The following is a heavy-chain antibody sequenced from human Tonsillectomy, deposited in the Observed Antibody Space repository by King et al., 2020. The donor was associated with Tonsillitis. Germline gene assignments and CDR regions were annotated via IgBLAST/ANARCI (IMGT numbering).Heavy chain of an antibody. CDR1: GFTFSNYA. V-gene: IGHV3-23*04. J-gene: IGHJ3*02. CDR3: AKEPAEAARDAFDI. D-gene: IGHD6-6*01. Sequence: VQLVESGGGLVQPGGSLRLSCAASGFTFSNYAMSWVRQAPGKGLEWVSAITAAGGSTYYAHSLKGRFTISRDNSKRTLYLQMNSLKADDTAVYYCAKEPAEAARDAFDIWVQGREVNVSS. CDR2: ITAAGGST.